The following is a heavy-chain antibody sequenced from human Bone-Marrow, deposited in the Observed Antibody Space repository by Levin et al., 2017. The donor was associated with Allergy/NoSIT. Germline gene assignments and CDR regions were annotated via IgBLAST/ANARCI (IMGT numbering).Heavy chain of an antibody. V-gene: IGHV3-72*01. CDR2: SRSKVDSYTT. CDR3: AAGYCSGGSCYDFNY. J-gene: IGHJ4*02. CDR1: GFTFSDHY. D-gene: IGHD2-15*01. Sequence: PGGSLRLSCAASGFTFSDHYMDWVRQAPGKGLEWVGRSRSKVDSYTTEYAASVKGRFTISRDDSKNSLYLQMNSLKTEDTAVYYCAAGYCSGGSCYDFNYWGQGILVTVSS.